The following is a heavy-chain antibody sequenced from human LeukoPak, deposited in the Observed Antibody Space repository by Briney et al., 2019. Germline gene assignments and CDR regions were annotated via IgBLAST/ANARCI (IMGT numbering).Heavy chain of an antibody. D-gene: IGHD3-22*01. CDR2: IKQDGSIQ. CDR1: GFTFSSFW. V-gene: IGHV3-7*01. J-gene: IGHJ4*02. CDR3: ATSYDSSGCD. Sequence: GGSLRLSCTASGFTFSSFWMAWVRQAPGKGLEWVGNIKQDGSIQYYGDSVKGRFTISRDNAKNSLYLQMNNLRAEDTALYYCATSYDSSGCDWGQGTLVTVPS.